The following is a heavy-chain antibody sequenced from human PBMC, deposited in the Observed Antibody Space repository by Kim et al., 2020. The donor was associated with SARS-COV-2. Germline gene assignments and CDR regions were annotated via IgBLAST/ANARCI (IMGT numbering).Heavy chain of an antibody. CDR2: IWYDGSNK. CDR1: GFTFSSYG. V-gene: IGHV3-33*06. CDR3: AKEGYYGSGSLSY. J-gene: IGHJ4*02. Sequence: GGSLRLSCAASGFTFSSYGMHWVRQAPGKGLEWVAVIWYDGSNKYYADSVKGRFTISRDNSKNTLYLQMNSLRAEDTAVYYCAKEGYYGSGSLSYWGQGTLVTVSP. D-gene: IGHD3-10*01.